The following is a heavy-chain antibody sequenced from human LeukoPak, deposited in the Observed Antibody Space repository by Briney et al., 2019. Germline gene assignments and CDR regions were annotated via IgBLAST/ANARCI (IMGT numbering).Heavy chain of an antibody. Sequence: PGGSLRLSWAASGFTLGSYWMNSVRQAPGKGLVWVSHINSDGGSTRYADSVKGRFTISRDNAKNTLYLQMNSLRAEDTAVYYCARDFFWVAGIAAADGNWGQGTLVTVSS. D-gene: IGHD6-13*01. CDR3: ARDFFWVAGIAAADGN. J-gene: IGHJ4*02. CDR2: INSDGGST. V-gene: IGHV3-74*01. CDR1: GFTLGSYW.